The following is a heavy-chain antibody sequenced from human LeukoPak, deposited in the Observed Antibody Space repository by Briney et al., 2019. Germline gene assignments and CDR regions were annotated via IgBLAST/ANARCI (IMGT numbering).Heavy chain of an antibody. D-gene: IGHD4-23*01. CDR1: GFSVGSHY. CDR3: AKLPIY. CDR2: IYIDGST. Sequence: PGGSLRLSCAASGFSVGSHYMTWVRQAPGQGLEWVSVIYIDGSTYYADSVEGRFTISRDNTKNTLYLQMNSLGPEDTAVYYCAKLPIYWGQGALVTVSS. J-gene: IGHJ4*02. V-gene: IGHV3-66*02.